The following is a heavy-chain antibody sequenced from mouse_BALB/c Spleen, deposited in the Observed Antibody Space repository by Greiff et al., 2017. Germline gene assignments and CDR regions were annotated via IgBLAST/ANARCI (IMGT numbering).Heavy chain of an antibody. CDR2: FYPGSGSI. V-gene: IGHV1-62-2*01. Sequence: VHLVESGAELVKPGASVKLSCKASGYTFTEYIIHWVKQRSGQGLEWIGWFYPGSGSIKYNEKFKDKATLTADKSSSTVYMELSRLTSEDSAVYFCARHEPLTGSFAYWGQGTLVTVSA. CDR1: GYTFTEYI. CDR3: ARHEPLTGSFAY. D-gene: IGHD4-1*01. J-gene: IGHJ3*01.